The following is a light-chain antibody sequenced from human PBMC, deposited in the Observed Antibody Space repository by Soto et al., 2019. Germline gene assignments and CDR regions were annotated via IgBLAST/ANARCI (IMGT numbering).Light chain of an antibody. CDR2: DAS. J-gene: IGKJ1*01. Sequence: EIVLTQSPATLSLSPGERATLSCRASQSVSSFLAWYQQKTGQAPRLLISDASNRATGIPGRFSGSGSGTDFSLTNSSMEPEDFAVYNCQQRSNWPGTFGQGTKVEIK. V-gene: IGKV3-11*01. CDR1: QSVSSF. CDR3: QQRSNWPGT.